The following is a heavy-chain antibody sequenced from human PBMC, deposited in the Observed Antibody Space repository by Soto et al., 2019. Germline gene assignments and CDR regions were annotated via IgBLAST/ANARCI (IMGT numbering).Heavy chain of an antibody. CDR1: GGPISSYY. V-gene: IGHV4-59*01. CDR2: IYYSGST. CDR3: ARGEVVVVAATLLGYWIDP. D-gene: IGHD2-15*01. J-gene: IGHJ5*02. Sequence: TLSLTCTVSGGPISSYYWSWIRQPPGKGLEWIGYIYYSGSTNYNPSLKSRVTISVDTSKNQFSLKLSSVTAADTAVYYCARGEVVVVAATLLGYWIDPWGQGTLVTVSS.